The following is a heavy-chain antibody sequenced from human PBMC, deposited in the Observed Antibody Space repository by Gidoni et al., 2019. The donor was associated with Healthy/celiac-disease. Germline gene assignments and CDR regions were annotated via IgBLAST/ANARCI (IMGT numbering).Heavy chain of an antibody. CDR3: ARDNYYGSGSYHY. V-gene: IGHV1-69*04. Sequence: QVQLVQSGAGVKKPGSSVKVSCKASVGNFSSYAISWVRHAPGQGLEWMGKIIPILVIANYANKFQGRVTITADKSTSTAYMELSSLRSEDTAVYYCARDNYYGSGSYHYWGQGTLVTVSS. CDR1: VGNFSSYA. D-gene: IGHD3-10*01. J-gene: IGHJ4*02. CDR2: IIPILVIA.